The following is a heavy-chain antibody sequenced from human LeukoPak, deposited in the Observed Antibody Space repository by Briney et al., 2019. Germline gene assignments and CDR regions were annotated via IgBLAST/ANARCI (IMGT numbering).Heavy chain of an antibody. Sequence: AGGSLRLSCAASGFTFSSYEMNWIRQAPGKGLEWVSYISSSGRTTYYADSVKGRFTMSRDNAKNSLYLQMNSLRAEDTAVYYCARRWTGNVDIWGQGTMVTVSS. CDR3: ARRWTGNVDI. CDR1: GFTFSSYE. J-gene: IGHJ3*02. D-gene: IGHD3/OR15-3a*01. CDR2: ISSSGRTT. V-gene: IGHV3-48*03.